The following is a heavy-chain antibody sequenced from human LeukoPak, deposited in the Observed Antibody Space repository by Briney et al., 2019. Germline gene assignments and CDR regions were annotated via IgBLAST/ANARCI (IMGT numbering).Heavy chain of an antibody. CDR1: GFTFSSYS. CDR3: TRDPNALDF. Sequence: GGSLRLSCAASGFTFSSYSMNWVRQAPGKGLEWVSYITSRSNTIHYADSVKGRFTISRDNAKNLLYLQMTSLRDEDTAVYYCTRDPNALDFWGQGTLVTVSS. J-gene: IGHJ4*02. V-gene: IGHV3-48*02. CDR2: ITSRSNTI.